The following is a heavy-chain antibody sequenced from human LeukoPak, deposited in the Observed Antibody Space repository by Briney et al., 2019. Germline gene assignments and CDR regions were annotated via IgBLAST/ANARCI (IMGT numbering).Heavy chain of an antibody. CDR2: IYHSGST. Sequence: SETLSLTCAVSGGSISSGGYSWSWIRQPPGKGQEWIGYIYHSGSTYYNPSLKSRVTISVDRSKNQFSLKLSSVTAADTAVYYCARRDGYNYDYWGQGTLVTVSS. CDR3: ARRDGYNYDY. D-gene: IGHD5-24*01. J-gene: IGHJ4*02. V-gene: IGHV4-30-2*01. CDR1: GGSISSGGYS.